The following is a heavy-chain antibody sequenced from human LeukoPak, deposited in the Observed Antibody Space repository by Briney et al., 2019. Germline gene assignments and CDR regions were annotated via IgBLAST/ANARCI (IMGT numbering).Heavy chain of an antibody. CDR1: GFTFSSYA. CDR3: AKGLSIDYHWFDA. D-gene: IGHD4-11*01. CDR2: ISNDGGSK. V-gene: IGHV3-23*01. J-gene: IGHJ5*02. Sequence: GGSLRLSCAASGFTFSSYAMSWVRQAPGKGLEWVSVISNDGGSKKYADSVKGRFTISRENSKNPLYLQMNSLRAEDTAVYYFAKGLSIDYHWFDAWGQGTLFTVSS.